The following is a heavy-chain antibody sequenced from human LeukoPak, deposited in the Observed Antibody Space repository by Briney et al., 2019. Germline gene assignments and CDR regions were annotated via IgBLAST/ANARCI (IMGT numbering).Heavy chain of an antibody. CDR2: IYTSGST. V-gene: IGHV4-61*02. J-gene: IGHJ3*02. D-gene: IGHD1-1*01. CDR3: ATGTTGTAAFGI. CDR1: GGSISSGSYY. Sequence: SETLSLTCTVSGGSISSGSYYWSWIRQPAGKGLEWIGRIYTSGSTNYNPSLKSRVTISVDTSKNQFSLKLSSVTAADTAVYYCATGTTGTAAFGIWGQGTMVTVSS.